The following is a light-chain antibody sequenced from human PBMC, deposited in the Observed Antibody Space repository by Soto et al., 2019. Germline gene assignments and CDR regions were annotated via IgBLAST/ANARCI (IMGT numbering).Light chain of an antibody. J-gene: IGLJ3*02. V-gene: IGLV2-14*02. Sequence: QSALTQPASVSGSPGQSITISCTGTNSDVGSYNLVSWYQHHPGKAPKLMIYEVSRRPSGIPARFSGSNSGNAATLSISRVEAGDEADYYCQVWDTVSDWVFGGGTKLTVL. CDR1: NSDVGSYNL. CDR3: QVWDTVSDWV. CDR2: EVS.